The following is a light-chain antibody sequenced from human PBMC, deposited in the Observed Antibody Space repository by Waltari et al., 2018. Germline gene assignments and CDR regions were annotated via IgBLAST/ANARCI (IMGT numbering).Light chain of an antibody. CDR1: QGISSY. J-gene: IGKJ2*01. CDR2: AAS. V-gene: IGKV1-8*01. CDR3: QQYYSYPS. Sequence: AIRITQSPSSLSASTGDRVTITCRASQGISSYLAWYQQKPGKAPKLLIYAASTLQSGGPSRFSGSGSGTDFTLTISCLQSEDFATYYCQQYYSYPSFGQGTKLEIK.